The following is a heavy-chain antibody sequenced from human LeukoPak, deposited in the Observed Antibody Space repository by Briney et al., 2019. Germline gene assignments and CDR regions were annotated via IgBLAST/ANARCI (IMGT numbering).Heavy chain of an antibody. Sequence: ASVKVSCKASGYTSTNFDINWVGQATGQGGEWMGGMNLNSGKTGYIHEFQGRVPISTNTSISTAYMELSSLRSEDPAVYYCRRGYAMHVWRQGPTVTVSS. CDR3: RRGYAMHV. V-gene: IGHV1-8*01. CDR2: MNLNSGKT. J-gene: IGHJ6*02. CDR1: GYTSTNFD.